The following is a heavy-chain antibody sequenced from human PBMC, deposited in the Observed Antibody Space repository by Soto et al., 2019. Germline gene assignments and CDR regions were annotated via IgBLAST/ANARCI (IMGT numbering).Heavy chain of an antibody. Sequence: GGSLRLSCAASGFTFSSYAMHWVRQAPGKGLEWVAVISYDGSNKYYADSVKGRFTISRDNSKNTLYLQMNSLRAEDTAVYYCARATRGHIVVVPVDYWGQGTLVTVSS. D-gene: IGHD2-2*01. CDR3: ARATRGHIVVVPVDY. J-gene: IGHJ4*02. CDR2: ISYDGSNK. V-gene: IGHV3-30-3*01. CDR1: GFTFSSYA.